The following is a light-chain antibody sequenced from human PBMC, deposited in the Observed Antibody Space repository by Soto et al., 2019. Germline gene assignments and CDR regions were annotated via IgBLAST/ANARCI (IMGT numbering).Light chain of an antibody. Sequence: QPVLTQPRSVSGSPGQSVTISCTGTSSDVGGYNYVSWYQQHPGKAPKLMIYDVGKRPSGVPDRFSGSKSDNTASLTVSGLQAEDEADYYCSSYAGSNNVVFGGGTKVTVL. V-gene: IGLV2-11*01. CDR3: SSYAGSNNVV. CDR2: DVG. CDR1: SSDVGGYNY. J-gene: IGLJ2*01.